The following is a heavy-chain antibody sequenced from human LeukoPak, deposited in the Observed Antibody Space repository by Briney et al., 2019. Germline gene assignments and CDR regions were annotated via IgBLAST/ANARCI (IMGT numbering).Heavy chain of an antibody. J-gene: IGHJ3*02. V-gene: IGHV1-46*01. D-gene: IGHD6-6*01. CDR1: GYTFTSYY. CDR3: ARDGQSVAAIRGAFDI. Sequence: ASVKVSCKASGYTFTSYYMHWVRQAPGQGLEWMGIINPSGGSTSYAQKFQGRVTMTRDMSTSTVYMELSSLRSEDTAVYYCARDGQSVAAIRGAFDIWGPGTMVTVSS. CDR2: INPSGGST.